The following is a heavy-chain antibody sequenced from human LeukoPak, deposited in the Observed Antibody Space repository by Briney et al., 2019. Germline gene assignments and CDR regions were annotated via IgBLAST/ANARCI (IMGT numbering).Heavy chain of an antibody. J-gene: IGHJ4*02. Sequence: GGSLRLSCAASGFTFSSYAMSWVRQAPGKGLEWVSTISGSGGSTYYADSVKGRFTISRDNSKNTLYLQMNSLRAEDTAVYYCEKVVGGTTRGYFDYWGQGTLVTVSS. CDR2: ISGSGGST. D-gene: IGHD1-26*01. V-gene: IGHV3-23*01. CDR1: GFTFSSYA. CDR3: EKVVGGTTRGYFDY.